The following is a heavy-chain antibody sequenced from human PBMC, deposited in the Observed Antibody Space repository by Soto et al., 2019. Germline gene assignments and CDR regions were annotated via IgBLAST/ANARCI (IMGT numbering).Heavy chain of an antibody. Sequence: SETLSLTCAVYGGSFSGYYWSWIRQPPGKGLEWIGEINHSGSTNYNPSLKSRVTISVDTSKNQFSLKLSSVTAADTAVYYCARSPFLGVRGVIIVYYGMDVWGQGTKVTVSS. CDR3: ARSPFLGVRGVIIVYYGMDV. CDR2: INHSGST. D-gene: IGHD3-10*01. J-gene: IGHJ6*02. V-gene: IGHV4-34*01. CDR1: GGSFSGYY.